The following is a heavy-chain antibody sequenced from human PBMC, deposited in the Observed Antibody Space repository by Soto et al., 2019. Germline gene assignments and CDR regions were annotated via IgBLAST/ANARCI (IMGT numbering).Heavy chain of an antibody. J-gene: IGHJ6*02. CDR3: TNPQVYYGMDV. CDR2: IRSKATNYAT. CDR1: GFTFSGSA. V-gene: IGHV3-73*02. Sequence: EVQLVESGGGLVQPGGSLKLSCAASGFTFSGSAVHWVRQASGKGLEWVGRIRSKATNYATAYAAPVQGRFTIFRDDLKNTAYLQMNSLRTEDTAVYYCTNPQVYYGMDVWGQGTTVTVSS.